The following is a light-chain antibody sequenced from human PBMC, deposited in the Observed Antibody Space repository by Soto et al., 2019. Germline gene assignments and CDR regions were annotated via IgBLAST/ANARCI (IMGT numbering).Light chain of an antibody. J-gene: IGKJ2*01. V-gene: IGKV4-1*01. Sequence: DIVMTQSPDSLAVSLGERATINCKSSQSVLYSSNNKNYLAWYQQKPGQPPKLLIYWASTRESGVPDRCSGSWSGTDFTLTISSLQAEDVAVYYGQQYYSTPDTFGQGTKLEIK. CDR1: QSVLYSSNNKNY. CDR2: WAS. CDR3: QQYYSTPDT.